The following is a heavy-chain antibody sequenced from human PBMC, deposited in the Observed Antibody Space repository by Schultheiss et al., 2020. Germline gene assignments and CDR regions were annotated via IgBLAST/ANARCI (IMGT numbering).Heavy chain of an antibody. Sequence: GGSLRLSCAASGFTFSNAWMNWVRQAPGKGLEWVSSISSSSSYIYYADSVKGRFTISRDNAKNSLYLQMNSLRAEDTAVYYCAKDSSSTGGNWFDPWGQGTLVTVSS. CDR3: AKDSSSTGGNWFDP. D-gene: IGHD2-2*01. V-gene: IGHV3-21*01. CDR2: ISSSSSYI. J-gene: IGHJ5*02. CDR1: GFTFSNAW.